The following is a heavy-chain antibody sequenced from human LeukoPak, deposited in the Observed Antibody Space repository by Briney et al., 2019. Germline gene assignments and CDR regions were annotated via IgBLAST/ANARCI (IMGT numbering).Heavy chain of an antibody. D-gene: IGHD2-8*01. CDR2: MYSGGST. V-gene: IGHV3-53*01. CDR1: GFTQRSNY. CDR3: AIDTVLMPAGAFDI. J-gene: IGHJ3*02. Sequence: PGGSLRLSRAASGFTQRSNYMSCVRQAPGKGLEWVSVMYSGGSTYYADSVKGRFTISRDNSKNRLYLQMNSLRAEDTAVYYCAIDTVLMPAGAFDIWGQGTMVTVSS.